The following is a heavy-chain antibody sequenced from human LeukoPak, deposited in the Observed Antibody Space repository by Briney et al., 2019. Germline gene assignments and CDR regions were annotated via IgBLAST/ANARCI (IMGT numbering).Heavy chain of an antibody. CDR1: GFTFSSYA. V-gene: IGHV3-23*01. CDR3: AKIVVVVAATHDAFDI. Sequence: GGSLRLSCAASGFTFSSYAMSWVRQAPGKGLEWVSAISGSGGSTYYADSVKGRFTISRDNSKNTLYLQMSSLRAEDTAVYYCAKIVVVVAATHDAFDIWGQGTMVTVSS. CDR2: ISGSGGST. D-gene: IGHD2-15*01. J-gene: IGHJ3*02.